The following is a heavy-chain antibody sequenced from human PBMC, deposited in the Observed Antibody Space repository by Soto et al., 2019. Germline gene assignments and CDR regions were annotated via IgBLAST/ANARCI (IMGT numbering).Heavy chain of an antibody. CDR1: GGSVTTGSYN. CDR2: IFFTGIT. V-gene: IGHV4-61*01. CDR3: ARDGHGMDV. Sequence: QVQLQESGPGLVRPSETLSLTCTVSGGSVTTGSYNWSWIRRPQGKGLEWIGNIFFTGITHYNPSLNNRVTMSVDTSKNQFSLTVTSVTAADTAVYYCARDGHGMDVWGQGTTVTVSS. J-gene: IGHJ6*02.